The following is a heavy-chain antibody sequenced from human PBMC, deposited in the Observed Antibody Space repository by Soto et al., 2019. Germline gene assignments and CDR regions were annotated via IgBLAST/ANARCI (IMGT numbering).Heavy chain of an antibody. CDR1: GFTLSSYS. CDR3: ARDSQPAGAFDI. CDR2: ISSSSSTI. V-gene: IGHV3-48*01. J-gene: IGHJ3*02. Sequence: GXSLRLSCAASGFTLSSYSLNWVRQAPGKGLEWVSYISSSSSTICYADSVKGRFTISRDNAKNSLYLQMNSLRAEDTAVYYCARDSQPAGAFDIWGQGTMVTVSS.